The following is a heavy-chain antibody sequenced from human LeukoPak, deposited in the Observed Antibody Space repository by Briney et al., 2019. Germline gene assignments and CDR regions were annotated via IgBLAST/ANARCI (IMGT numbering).Heavy chain of an antibody. Sequence: PSETLSLTCTVSGGSITGYYWNWIRQPAGQGLEWLGRVYSSGVGNYNPSLTSRVTMSVDTSKNQFSLKLTSLTAADTAVYYCAREEFLHEIDSSGYFAYWGQGTLVTVSS. D-gene: IGHD3-22*01. CDR3: AREEFLHEIDSSGYFAY. CDR2: VYSSGVG. V-gene: IGHV4-4*07. J-gene: IGHJ4*02. CDR1: GGSITGYY.